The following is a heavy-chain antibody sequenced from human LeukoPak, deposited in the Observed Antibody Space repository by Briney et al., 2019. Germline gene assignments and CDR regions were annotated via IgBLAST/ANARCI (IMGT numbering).Heavy chain of an antibody. CDR1: GFAFGSYA. D-gene: IGHD6-19*01. CDR2: ISGSGGII. J-gene: IGHJ4*02. CDR3: AKTTAGHSSGRYPGWPVDY. V-gene: IGHV3-23*01. Sequence: GGSLRLSCAASGFAFGSYAMAWVRQAPGKGLEWVSNISGSGGIIYYTDSVKGRFTISRDNSKNTLYLQMDSLRAEDTAVYYCAKTTAGHSSGRYPGWPVDYWGQGTLVTVSS.